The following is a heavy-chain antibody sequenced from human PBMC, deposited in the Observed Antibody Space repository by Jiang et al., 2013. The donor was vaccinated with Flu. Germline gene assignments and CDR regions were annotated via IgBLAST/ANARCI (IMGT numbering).Heavy chain of an antibody. J-gene: IGHJ5*02. D-gene: IGHD3-10*01. V-gene: IGHV4-39*01. CDR2: IYFSGTT. CDR1: GDSIISSSYY. CDR3: ARVEGYYASGSYRDNWFDP. Sequence: GLVKPSETLSLTCTVSGDSIISSSYYWGWIRQPPGKGLEWIGKIYFSGTTDYNPSLESRVTISVDTSKNQFSLRLSSVTASDTAVYYCARVEGYYASGSYRDNWFDPWGQGTLVTVSS.